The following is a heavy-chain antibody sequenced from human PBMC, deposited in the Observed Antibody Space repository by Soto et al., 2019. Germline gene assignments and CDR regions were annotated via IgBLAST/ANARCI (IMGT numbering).Heavy chain of an antibody. D-gene: IGHD3-22*01. Sequence: GGSLRLSCAASGFTFSSYGMHWVRQAPGKGLEWVAVISYDGSNKYYADSVKGRFTISRDNSKNTLYLQMNSLRAEDTAVYYCAKSPFDYDSSGYDYWGQGTLVTVSS. CDR2: ISYDGSNK. CDR3: AKSPFDYDSSGYDY. CDR1: GFTFSSYG. V-gene: IGHV3-30*18. J-gene: IGHJ4*02.